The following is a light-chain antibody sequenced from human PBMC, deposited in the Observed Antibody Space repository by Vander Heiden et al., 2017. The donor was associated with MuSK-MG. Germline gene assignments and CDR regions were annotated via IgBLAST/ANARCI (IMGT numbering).Light chain of an antibody. CDR2: RNN. CDR3: AAWDDSLSAWV. J-gene: IGLJ3*02. CDR1: SSNIGSNY. Sequence: QSVLPQPPSASGTPGQTVPISCSGSSSNIGSNYVYWYQQLPGTAPKLLISRNNQRPSGVPDRFSGSKSGTSASLAISGLWSEDEADYYCAAWDDSLSAWVFGGGTKLTVL. V-gene: IGLV1-47*03.